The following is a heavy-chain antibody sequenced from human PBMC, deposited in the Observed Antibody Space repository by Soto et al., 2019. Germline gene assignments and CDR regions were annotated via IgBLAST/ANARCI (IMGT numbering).Heavy chain of an antibody. Sequence: QLPLTESGSGLVKPSQTLSLTCAVSGGSISSGGYSWSWIRKPPGKGLAWIGYIYHSGSTYYNPSLQSRVTISVDMSKNQFALELSSVTAADTAVYYCARAGDGLAGWFEPWGQGTLVTVSS. CDR1: GGSISSGGYS. V-gene: IGHV4-30-2*01. CDR3: ARAGDGLAGWFEP. D-gene: IGHD1-1*01. J-gene: IGHJ5*02. CDR2: IYHSGST.